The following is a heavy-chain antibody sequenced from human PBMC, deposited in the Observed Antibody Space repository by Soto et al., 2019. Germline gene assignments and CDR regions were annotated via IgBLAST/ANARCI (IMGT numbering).Heavy chain of an antibody. Sequence: GGSLRLSCAASGFTFSSYAMSWVRQAPGKGLEWVSAISGSGGSTYYADSVKGRFTISRDNSKNTLYLQMNSLRAEDTAVYYCAKDFSRNSSRYYYYYYMDVWGKGTTVTVSS. CDR1: GFTFSSYA. D-gene: IGHD6-19*01. V-gene: IGHV3-23*01. J-gene: IGHJ6*03. CDR3: AKDFSRNSSRYYYYYYMDV. CDR2: ISGSGGST.